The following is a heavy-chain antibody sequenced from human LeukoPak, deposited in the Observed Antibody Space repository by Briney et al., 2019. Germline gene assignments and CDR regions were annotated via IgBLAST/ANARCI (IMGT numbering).Heavy chain of an antibody. CDR1: GFTFGSHA. D-gene: IGHD5-18*01. CDR3: GKTTVGYSSGQKPAWPVDY. Sequence: PGGSLRLSCTASGFTFGSHAMYWVRQAPGKGLEWVAGIFGSGGSPHYADSVKGRFTISRDNSRNTVYLQINSLRAEDTAVYYCGKTTVGYSSGQKPAWPVDYWGQGTLVTVSS. J-gene: IGHJ4*02. CDR2: IFGSGGSP. V-gene: IGHV3-23*01.